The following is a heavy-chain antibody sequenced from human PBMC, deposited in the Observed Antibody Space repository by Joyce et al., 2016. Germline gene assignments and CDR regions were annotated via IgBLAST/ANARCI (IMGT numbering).Heavy chain of an antibody. CDR3: VRITIFGVVIGDFDY. CDR1: GYMFSYYG. V-gene: IGHV1-18*01. J-gene: IGHJ4*02. Sequence: QVQLVQSGPEVKKPGASVKVSCKTSGYMFSYYGMSWVRQAPGRGLEWIGWISGDNGDSKYEHKLQGRVTMFTDKSTNTGFLEVRSLTSDDTAVYYCVRITIFGVVIGDFDYWGQGTLVTVSS. D-gene: IGHD3-3*01. CDR2: ISGDNGDS.